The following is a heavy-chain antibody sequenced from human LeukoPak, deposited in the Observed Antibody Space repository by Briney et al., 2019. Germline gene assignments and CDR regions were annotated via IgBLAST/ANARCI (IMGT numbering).Heavy chain of an antibody. CDR2: IKQDGSEK. CDR3: ASEVGATSEGVF. J-gene: IGHJ4*02. D-gene: IGHD1-26*01. Sequence: GGSLRLSCAASGFTFSSSWMSWVRQLPGKGLEWVANIKQDGSEKYYVDSVEGRFTISRDNAKNSLYLQMNSLRVEDMAVYYCASEVGATSEGVFWGQGTLVTVSS. V-gene: IGHV3-7*01. CDR1: GFTFSSSW.